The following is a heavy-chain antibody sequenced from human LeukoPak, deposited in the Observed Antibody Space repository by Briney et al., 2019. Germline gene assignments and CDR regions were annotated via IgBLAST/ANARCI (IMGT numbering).Heavy chain of an antibody. D-gene: IGHD6-13*01. CDR2: IWYDGSNK. J-gene: IGHJ3*02. CDR3: ARETSPGIAAAADLFDI. Sequence: GGSLRLSRAASGFTFSSYGMHWVRQAPGKGLEWVAVIWYDGSNKYYADSVKGRFTISRDNSKNTLYLQMNSLRAEDTAVYYCARETSPGIAAAADLFDIWGQGTMVTVSS. V-gene: IGHV3-33*01. CDR1: GFTFSSYG.